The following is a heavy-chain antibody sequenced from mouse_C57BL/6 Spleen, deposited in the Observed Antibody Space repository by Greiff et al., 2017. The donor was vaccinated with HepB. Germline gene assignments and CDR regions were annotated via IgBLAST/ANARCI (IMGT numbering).Heavy chain of an antibody. D-gene: IGHD3-1*01. V-gene: IGHV3-1*01. CDR1: GYSITSGYY. CDR3: ARGRRATYFDY. Sequence: VQLQQSGPGMVKPSQSLSLTCTVTGYSITSGYYWHWIRHFPGNKLEWMGYISYSGSTNYNPSLKSRISITHDTSKNHFFLKLNSVTTEDTATYYCARGRRATYFDYWGQGTTLTVSS. J-gene: IGHJ2*01. CDR2: ISYSGST.